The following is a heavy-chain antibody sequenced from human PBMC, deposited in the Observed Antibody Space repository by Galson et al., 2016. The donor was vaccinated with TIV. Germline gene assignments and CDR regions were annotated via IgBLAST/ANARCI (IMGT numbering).Heavy chain of an antibody. V-gene: IGHV3-48*04. CDR2: ITYTSATI. CDR3: ARRGNYFSDAFDI. Sequence: SLRLSCAASGFTFSSWHMDWVRQAPGEGLEWISFITYTSATIYYADSVKGRFTISRDNAEDSLYLQINSLRAEDTALYYCARRGNYFSDAFDIWGQGTMVTVSS. CDR1: GFTFSSWH. J-gene: IGHJ3*02. D-gene: IGHD1-7*01.